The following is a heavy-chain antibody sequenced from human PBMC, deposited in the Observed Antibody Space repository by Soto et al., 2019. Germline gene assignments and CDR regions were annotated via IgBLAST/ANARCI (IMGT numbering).Heavy chain of an antibody. Sequence: GGSLRLSCAASGFTFSSYAMSWVRQAPGKGLEWVSAISGSGGSTYYADSVKGRFTISRDNSKNTLYLQMNSLRAEDTAVYYCAKGDSSGWINYYYYYMDVWGKGTTVTVSS. J-gene: IGHJ6*03. CDR3: AKGDSSGWINYYYYYMDV. CDR1: GFTFSSYA. CDR2: ISGSGGST. V-gene: IGHV3-23*01. D-gene: IGHD6-19*01.